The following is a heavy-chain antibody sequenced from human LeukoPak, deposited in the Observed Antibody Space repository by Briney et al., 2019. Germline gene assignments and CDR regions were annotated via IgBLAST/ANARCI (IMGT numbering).Heavy chain of an antibody. J-gene: IGHJ5*02. CDR1: GFTFCTYC. Sequence: GGSLIQISAASGFTFCTYCFNCVRQAPGKGLEWVSYISGSSTTIYYADSVKGRFTISRDNAKNSLYLQMNSLRDEDTAVYYCAKYLVGATASLGQGNLVTGSS. CDR3: AKYLVGATAS. CDR2: ISGSSTTI. V-gene: IGHV3-48*02. D-gene: IGHD1-26*01.